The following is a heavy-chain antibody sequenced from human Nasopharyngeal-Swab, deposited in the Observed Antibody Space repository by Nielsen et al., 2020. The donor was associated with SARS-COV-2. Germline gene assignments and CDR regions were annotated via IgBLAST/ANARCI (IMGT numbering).Heavy chain of an antibody. D-gene: IGHD3-3*01. Sequence: WIRQPPGKGLEWIGSIYYSGSTYYNPSLKSRVTISVDTSKNQFSLKLSSVTAADTAVYYCASSPFRITIFGVVIGNWFDPWGQGILVTVSS. V-gene: IGHV4-39*01. CDR2: IYYSGST. J-gene: IGHJ5*02. CDR3: ASSPFRITIFGVVIGNWFDP.